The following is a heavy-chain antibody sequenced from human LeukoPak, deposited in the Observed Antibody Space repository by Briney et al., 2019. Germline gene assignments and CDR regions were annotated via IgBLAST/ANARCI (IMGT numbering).Heavy chain of an antibody. Sequence: PGGSLRLSCAASGFTFSSYAMHWVRQAPGKGLEWVAVISYDGSNKYYADSVKGRFTISRDNSKNTLYLQMNSLRAEDTAVYYCAREPGYCSGGSCYSVTYYYYGMDVWGKGTTVTVSS. CDR2: ISYDGSNK. J-gene: IGHJ6*04. CDR3: AREPGYCSGGSCYSVTYYYYGMDV. V-gene: IGHV3-30*04. CDR1: GFTFSSYA. D-gene: IGHD2-15*01.